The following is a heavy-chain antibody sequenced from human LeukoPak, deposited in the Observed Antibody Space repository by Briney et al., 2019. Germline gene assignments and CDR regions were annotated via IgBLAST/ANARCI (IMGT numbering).Heavy chain of an antibody. V-gene: IGHV3-30*18. CDR1: GFIFSNYG. J-gene: IGHJ4*02. CDR3: AKDLRHCSGGSCYSFDY. D-gene: IGHD2-15*01. CDR2: VSYDGSNK. Sequence: PGGSLRLSCAASGFIFSNYGMHWVRQAPGKGLEWVALVSYDGSNKYYADSVKGRFTISRDNSKNTLFLQMNSLRAEDTAVYYCAKDLRHCSGGSCYSFDYWGQGTLVTVSS.